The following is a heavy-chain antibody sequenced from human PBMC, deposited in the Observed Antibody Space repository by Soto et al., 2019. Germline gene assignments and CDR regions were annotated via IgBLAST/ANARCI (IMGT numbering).Heavy chain of an antibody. J-gene: IGHJ4*02. CDR3: ARQLYSNYPRFDY. D-gene: IGHD4-4*01. CDR1: GGSISSYY. V-gene: IGHV4-59*08. Sequence: QVQLQESGLGLVKPSETLSLTCTVSGGSISSYYWSWIRQPPGKGLEWIGYIYYSGSTNYNPSLKSRVTISVDTSKNQFSLKLSSVTAADTAVYYCARQLYSNYPRFDYWGQGTLVTVSS. CDR2: IYYSGST.